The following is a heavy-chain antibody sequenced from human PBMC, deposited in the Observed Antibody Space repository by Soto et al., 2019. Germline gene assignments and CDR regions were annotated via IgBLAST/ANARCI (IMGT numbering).Heavy chain of an antibody. CDR2: IYSGGST. J-gene: IGHJ4*02. CDR3: ARGGGVRLYYFDY. D-gene: IGHD3-16*01. V-gene: IGHV3-66*01. CDR1: GFTVSSNY. Sequence: GGSLRLSCAASGFTVSSNYMSWVRQAPGKGLEWVSVIYSGGSTYYADSVKGRFTISRDNSKNTLYLQMNSLRAEYTAVYYCARGGGVRLYYFDYWGQGTLVTVSS.